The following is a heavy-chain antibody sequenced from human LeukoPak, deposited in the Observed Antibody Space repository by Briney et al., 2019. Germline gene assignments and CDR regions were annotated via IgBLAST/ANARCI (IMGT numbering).Heavy chain of an antibody. D-gene: IGHD6-6*01. CDR2: IYTSGST. Sequence: SQTLSLTCTVSGGSISSGSYYWSWIRQPAGKGLEWIGRIYTSGSTNYNPSLKSRVTISVDKSKNQFSLKLSSVTAADTAVYYCARDTFSSGRYFDYWGQGTLVTVSS. V-gene: IGHV4-61*02. CDR3: ARDTFSSGRYFDY. CDR1: GGSISSGSYY. J-gene: IGHJ4*02.